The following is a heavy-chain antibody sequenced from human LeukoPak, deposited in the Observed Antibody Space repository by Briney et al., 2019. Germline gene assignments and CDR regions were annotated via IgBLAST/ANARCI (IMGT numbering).Heavy chain of an antibody. D-gene: IGHD5-12*01. J-gene: IGHJ4*02. CDR3: ARIRGYSGYDGFDY. CDR1: GGSFSGYY. Sequence: ASETLSLTCAVYGGSFSGYYWSWIRQPPGKGLEWIGEINHSGGTNYNPSLKSRVTISVDTSKNQFSLKLSSVTAADTAVYYCARIRGYSGYDGFDYWGQGTLVTVSS. CDR2: INHSGGT. V-gene: IGHV4-34*01.